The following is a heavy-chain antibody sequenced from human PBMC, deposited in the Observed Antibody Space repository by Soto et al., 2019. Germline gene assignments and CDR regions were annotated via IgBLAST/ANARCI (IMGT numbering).Heavy chain of an antibody. V-gene: IGHV4-59*01. D-gene: IGHD3-10*01. CDR1: GGSISSYY. J-gene: IGHJ6*02. CDR2: IYYSGST. Sequence: SETLSLTCTVSGGSISSYYWSWIRQLPGKGLEWIGYIYYSGSTNYNPSLKSRVTISVDTSKNQFSLKLSSVTAADTAVYYCARGDRGTMVRGAFYYYYGMDVWGQGTTVTVS. CDR3: ARGDRGTMVRGAFYYYYGMDV.